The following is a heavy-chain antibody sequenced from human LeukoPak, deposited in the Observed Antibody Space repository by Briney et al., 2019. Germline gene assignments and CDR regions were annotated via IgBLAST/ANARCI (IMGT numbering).Heavy chain of an antibody. Sequence: PGGSLRLSCSASGFIFSSQWMSWVRQAPGKGREWVAVIWYDGSNKYYADSVKGRFTISRDNSKNTLYLQMNSLRAEDTAVYYCAKDRQGGYSYEYYFDYWGQGTLVTVSS. V-gene: IGHV3-33*06. CDR3: AKDRQGGYSYEYYFDY. J-gene: IGHJ4*02. CDR2: IWYDGSNK. D-gene: IGHD5-18*01. CDR1: GFIFSSQW.